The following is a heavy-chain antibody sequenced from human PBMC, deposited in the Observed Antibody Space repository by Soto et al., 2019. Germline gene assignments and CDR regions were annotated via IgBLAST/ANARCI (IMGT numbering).Heavy chain of an antibody. V-gene: IGHV5-51*01. D-gene: IGHD3-22*01. CDR2: IYPGDSET. CDR3: ARRVYNSGGYSYIFYYGLAV. Sequence: KISCKGSRNTVDNSWIAWVRQMPGKQLEWMGMIYPGDSETKYSPSFQGHVTISADKSIRTAYLHSSSLKASDTAMYFCARRVYNSGGYSYIFYYGLAVWGQGTTVTVSS. J-gene: IGHJ6*02. CDR1: RNTVDNSW.